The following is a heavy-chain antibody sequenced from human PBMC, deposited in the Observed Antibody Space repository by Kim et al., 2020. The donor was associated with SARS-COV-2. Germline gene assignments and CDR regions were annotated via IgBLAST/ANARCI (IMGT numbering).Heavy chain of an antibody. V-gene: IGHV3-9*01. CDR1: GFTFDDYA. CDR2: ISWNSGNI. Sequence: GGSLRLSCVASGFTFDDYAMHWVRQAPGKGLEWVSGISWNSGNIGYVDSVKGRFTISRDNAKNSLYLQMNSLRTEDTALYYCAKDISYGGNTLDHWGQGTLVIVSS. D-gene: IGHD4-17*01. J-gene: IGHJ4*02. CDR3: AKDISYGGNTLDH.